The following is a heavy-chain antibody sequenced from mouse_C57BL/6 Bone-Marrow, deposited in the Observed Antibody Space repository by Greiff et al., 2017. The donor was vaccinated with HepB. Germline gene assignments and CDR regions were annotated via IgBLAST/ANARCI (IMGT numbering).Heavy chain of an antibody. CDR3: ARLGPYYFDY. D-gene: IGHD2-14*01. CDR2: IYPGSGNT. Sequence: VQLKESGAELVRPGASVKLSCKASGYTFTDYYINWVKQRPGQGLEWIARIYPGSGNTYYNEKFKGKATLTAEKSSSTAYMQLSSLTSEDSAVYFCARLGPYYFDYWGQGTTLTVSS. CDR1: GYTFTDYY. V-gene: IGHV1-76*01. J-gene: IGHJ2*01.